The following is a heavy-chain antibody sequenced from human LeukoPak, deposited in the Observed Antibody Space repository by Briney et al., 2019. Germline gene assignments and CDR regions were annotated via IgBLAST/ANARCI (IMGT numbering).Heavy chain of an antibody. CDR2: ISSSSSYT. CDR3: ARYGSGSSYLDY. CDR1: GFTFSDYY. D-gene: IGHD3-10*01. V-gene: IGHV3-11*03. J-gene: IGHJ4*02. Sequence: PGGSLRLSCAASGFTFSDYYMSWIRLAPGKGLEWVSYISSSSSYTNYADSVKGRFTISRDNAKNSLYLQMNSLRAEDTAVYYCARYGSGSSYLDYWGQGTLVTVSS.